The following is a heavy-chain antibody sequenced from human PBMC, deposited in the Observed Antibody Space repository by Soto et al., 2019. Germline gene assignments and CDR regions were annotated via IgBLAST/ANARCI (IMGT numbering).Heavy chain of an antibody. D-gene: IGHD4-17*01. CDR2: IYPGDSDT. CDR3: ARRAEGTTVTSSYWYFDL. J-gene: IGHJ2*01. CDR1: GYSFSNYW. Sequence: EVQLVQSGAEVKKPGESLKISCKGSGYSFSNYWIGWVRQMPGKGLEWMGIIYPGDSDTRYSPSFQGQVTISADKSISTAYLQWSSLKSSDTAMYYCARRAEGTTVTSSYWYFDLWGRGTLVTVFS. V-gene: IGHV5-51*03.